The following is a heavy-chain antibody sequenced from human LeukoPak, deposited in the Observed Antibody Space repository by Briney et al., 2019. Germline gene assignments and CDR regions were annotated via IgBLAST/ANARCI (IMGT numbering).Heavy chain of an antibody. CDR2: INHSGST. J-gene: IGHJ5*02. D-gene: IGHD2-2*01. V-gene: IGHV4-39*07. CDR3: ARDIVVVPAAIYNWFDP. Sequence: PSETLSLTCTVSGGSISNPNYYWAWIRQPPGKGLEWIGEINHSGSTNYNPSLKSRVTISVDTSKNQFSLKLSSVTAADTAVYYCARDIVVVPAAIYNWFDPWGQGTLVTVSS. CDR1: GGSISNPNYY.